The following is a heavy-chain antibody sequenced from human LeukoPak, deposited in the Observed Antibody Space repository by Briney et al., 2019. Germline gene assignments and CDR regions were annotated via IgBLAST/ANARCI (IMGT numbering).Heavy chain of an antibody. CDR3: AREVREQLVPYGMDV. V-gene: IGHV1-2*04. Sequence: GASVKVSCKASGYTFTSYAMHWVRQAPGQGLEWMGWINPNSGGTNYAQKFQGWVTMTRDTSISTAYMELSRLRSDDTAVYYCAREVREQLVPYGMDVWGQGTTVTVSS. J-gene: IGHJ6*02. CDR1: GYTFTSYA. CDR2: INPNSGGT. D-gene: IGHD6-6*01.